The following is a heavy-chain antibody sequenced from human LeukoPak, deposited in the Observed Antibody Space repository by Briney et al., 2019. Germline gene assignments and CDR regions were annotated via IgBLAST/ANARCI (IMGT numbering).Heavy chain of an antibody. Sequence: AGGSLRRSCVASGFTFSSSWMYWVRQAPGKGLVWASRISSDGSSTTYADSVKGRFTISRDDAKNTLYLQTNSLRVEDTAVYYCTRADSSWANDYWGQGTLVTVSS. J-gene: IGHJ4*02. CDR1: GFTFSSSW. V-gene: IGHV3-74*01. CDR3: TRADSSWANDY. D-gene: IGHD6-13*01. CDR2: ISSDGSST.